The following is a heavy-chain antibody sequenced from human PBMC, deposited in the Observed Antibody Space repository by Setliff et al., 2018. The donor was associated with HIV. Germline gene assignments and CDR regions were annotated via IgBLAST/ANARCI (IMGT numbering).Heavy chain of an antibody. D-gene: IGHD6-19*01. V-gene: IGHV1-46*01. CDR2: INPTGGST. CDR3: ARVPYRSAWFSGGHDAFDI. Sequence: ASVKVSCKASGYSFTSDYMHWVRQAPGQGLEWMGIINPTGGSTCYAQKFQGRVTLTRDASTSTVYVELSSLRSDDTAVYFCARVPYRSAWFSGGHDAFDIWGQGTMVTVS. J-gene: IGHJ3*02. CDR1: GYSFTSDY.